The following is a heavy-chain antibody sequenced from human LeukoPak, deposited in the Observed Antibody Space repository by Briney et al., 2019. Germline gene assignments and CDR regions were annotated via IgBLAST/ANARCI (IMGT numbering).Heavy chain of an antibody. CDR1: EYTFSTYW. CDR3: ARYSSSGYRYFDL. D-gene: IGHD5-12*01. Sequence: KLRESLKISCKSSEYTFSTYWIGWARQMPGKGLEWMGIIYPDDSDTRYSPSFQGQVTMSVDKSTRTAYLQWTTLKATDSGMYYCARYSSSGYRYFDLWGQGTLVTVSS. J-gene: IGHJ5*02. V-gene: IGHV5-51*01. CDR2: IYPDDSDT.